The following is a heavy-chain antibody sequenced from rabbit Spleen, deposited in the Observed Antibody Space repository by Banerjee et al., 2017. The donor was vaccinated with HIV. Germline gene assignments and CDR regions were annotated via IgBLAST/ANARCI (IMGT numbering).Heavy chain of an antibody. CDR2: IYTGNGKN. J-gene: IGHJ4*01. CDR3: TRDDGSGHYIDGYFNL. V-gene: IGHV1S45*01. CDR1: GIDFSSGYW. D-gene: IGHD1-1*01. Sequence: EQLVESGGGLVKPGGTLTLTCKSSGIDFSSGYWICWVRQAPGKGLEWIGFIYTGNGKNYYASWAKGRFTISRTSSTTVTLQVTSLTAADTATYFCTRDDGSGHYIDGYFNLWGQGTLVTVS.